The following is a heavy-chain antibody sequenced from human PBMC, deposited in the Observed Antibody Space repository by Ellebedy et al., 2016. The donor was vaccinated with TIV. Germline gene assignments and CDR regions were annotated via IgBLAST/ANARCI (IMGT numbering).Heavy chain of an antibody. J-gene: IGHJ6*02. CDR2: IIPIFGTA. Sequence: AASVKVSCKASGGTFSSYAISWVRQAPGQGLEWMGGIIPIFGTANYAQKFQGRVTITPDESTSTAYMELSSLRSEDTAVYYCARDRNPYGDYLGHYYGMDVWGQGTTVTVSS. D-gene: IGHD4-17*01. CDR3: ARDRNPYGDYLGHYYGMDV. V-gene: IGHV1-69*13. CDR1: GGTFSSYA.